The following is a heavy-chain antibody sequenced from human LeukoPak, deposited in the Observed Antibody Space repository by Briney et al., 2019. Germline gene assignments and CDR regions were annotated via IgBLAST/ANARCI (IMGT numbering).Heavy chain of an antibody. CDR1: GYTFTGYY. V-gene: IGHV1-2*02. J-gene: IGHJ4*02. Sequence: ASVKVSCKASGYTFTGYYMHWVRQAPGQGLEWMGWINPNSGGTNYAQKFQGRVTMTRDTSISTAYMELSRLRSDDTAVYYCATCIVGATPELDYWGQGTLVTASS. CDR2: INPNSGGT. CDR3: ATCIVGATPELDY. D-gene: IGHD1-26*01.